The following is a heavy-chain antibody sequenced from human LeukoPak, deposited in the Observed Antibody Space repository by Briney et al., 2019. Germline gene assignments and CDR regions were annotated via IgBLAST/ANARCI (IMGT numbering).Heavy chain of an antibody. CDR1: GYALTELS. Sequence: ASVTVSCKVSGYALTELSMHWVRQAPGKGLEWMGGFDPEDGETIYAQKFQGRVTMTEDTSTDTAYMELSSLRSEDTAVYYCATTFTYYYDSSGYYPFDYWGQGTLVTVPS. J-gene: IGHJ4*02. CDR3: ATTFTYYYDSSGYYPFDY. CDR2: FDPEDGET. V-gene: IGHV1-24*01. D-gene: IGHD3-22*01.